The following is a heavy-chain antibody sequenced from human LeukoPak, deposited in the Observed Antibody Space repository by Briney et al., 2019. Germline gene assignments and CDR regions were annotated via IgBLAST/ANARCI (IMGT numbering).Heavy chain of an antibody. CDR1: GFTFSSYE. J-gene: IGHJ4*02. Sequence: GGSLRLSCAASGFTFSSYEMNWVRQAPGKGLEWISYISSSGSTIYYADSVKGRFTISRDNAKNSLYLQMNSLRAEDTAVYYCAREDTYGYGNDYWGQGTLVTVSS. CDR3: AREDTYGYGNDY. V-gene: IGHV3-48*03. CDR2: ISSSGSTI. D-gene: IGHD5-18*01.